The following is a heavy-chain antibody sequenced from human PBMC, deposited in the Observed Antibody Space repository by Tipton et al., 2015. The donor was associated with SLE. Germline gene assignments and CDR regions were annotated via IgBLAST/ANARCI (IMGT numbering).Heavy chain of an antibody. Sequence: SLRLSCAASGFTVSTNYMTWVRQAPGKGLEWVATIYTGGSTYYADSVKGRFTISRDTLKNTVSLQMNSLGAEDTAVYYCARDGEVMGADDGFDPWGQGTLVTVSS. V-gene: IGHV3-53*01. D-gene: IGHD1-26*01. J-gene: IGHJ5*02. CDR3: ARDGEVMGADDGFDP. CDR1: GFTVSTNY. CDR2: IYTGGST.